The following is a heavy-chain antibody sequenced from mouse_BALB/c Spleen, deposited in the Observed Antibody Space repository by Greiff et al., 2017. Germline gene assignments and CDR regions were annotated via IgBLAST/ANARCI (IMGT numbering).Heavy chain of an antibody. CDR1: GYTFTSYW. CDR2: IDPSDSYT. V-gene: IGHV1-69*02. D-gene: IGHD2-14*01. J-gene: IGHJ3*01. Sequence: QVQLQQPGAELVKPGASVKMSCKASGYTFTSYWMHWVKQRPGQGLEWIGVIDPSDSYTSYNQKFKGKATLTVDKSSSTAYMQLSSLTSEDSAVYYCTRDYRYDWFAYWGQGTLVTVSA. CDR3: TRDYRYDWFAY.